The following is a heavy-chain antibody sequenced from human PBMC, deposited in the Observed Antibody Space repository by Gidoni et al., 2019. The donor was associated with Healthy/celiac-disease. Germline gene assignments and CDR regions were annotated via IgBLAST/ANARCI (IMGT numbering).Heavy chain of an antibody. CDR1: GYTFTSYY. V-gene: IGHV1-46*03. Sequence: QVQLVQSGAEVKKPGASVKVSCKASGYTFTSYYMHWVRQAPGQGLEWMGIINPSGGSTSYAQKFQGRVTMTRDTSTSTVYMALSSLRSEDTAVYYCASVVGAAAAPDYWGQGTLVTVSS. CDR2: INPSGGST. J-gene: IGHJ4*02. D-gene: IGHD6-13*01. CDR3: ASVVGAAAAPDY.